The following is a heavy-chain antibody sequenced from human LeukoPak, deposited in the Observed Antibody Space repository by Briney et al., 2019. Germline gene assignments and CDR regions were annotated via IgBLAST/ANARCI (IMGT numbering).Heavy chain of an antibody. CDR3: ARDSAETGYSSGWDDY. Sequence: ASVKVSCKASGGTFSSYAISWVRQAPGQGLEWMGGIIPIFGTANYAQKFQGRVTITADKSTSTAYMELSSLRSDDTAVYYCARDSAETGYSSGWDDYWGQGTLVTVSS. CDR2: IIPIFGTA. CDR1: GGTFSSYA. D-gene: IGHD6-19*01. V-gene: IGHV1-69*06. J-gene: IGHJ4*02.